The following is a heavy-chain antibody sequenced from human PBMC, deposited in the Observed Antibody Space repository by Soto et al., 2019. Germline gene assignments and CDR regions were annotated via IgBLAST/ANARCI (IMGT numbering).Heavy chain of an antibody. CDR3: ARHSLAVADIDY. CDR2: INAGNGNT. D-gene: IGHD6-19*01. Sequence: ASVKVSCKASGYTFNSYAMHWVRQAPGQRLEWMGWINAGNGNTKYSQKFQGRVTITRDTSASTAYMELSSLRSEDTAVYYCARHSLAVADIDYWGQGTLVTVSS. CDR1: GYTFNSYA. V-gene: IGHV1-3*01. J-gene: IGHJ4*02.